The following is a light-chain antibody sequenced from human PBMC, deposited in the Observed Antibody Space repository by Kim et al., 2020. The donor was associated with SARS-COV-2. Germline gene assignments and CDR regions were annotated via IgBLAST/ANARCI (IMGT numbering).Light chain of an antibody. CDR2: GAS. J-gene: IGKJ1*01. V-gene: IGKV3-15*01. CDR1: QSISSN. Sequence: EIVMTQSPATLSVSPGERVTLSCRASQSISSNLGWYQQKPGQAPRHLIYGASTRATGIPARFSGSGSGTEFTLTISSLQSEDFAVYCCQQYNDWPWTFGQGTKVEI. CDR3: QQYNDWPWT.